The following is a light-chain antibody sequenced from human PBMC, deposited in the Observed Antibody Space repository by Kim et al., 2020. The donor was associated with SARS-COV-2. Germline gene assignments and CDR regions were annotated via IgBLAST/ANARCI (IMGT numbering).Light chain of an antibody. J-gene: IGKJ4*01. CDR2: LAS. CDR3: QQYDKWPLT. Sequence: SVAPGERATLHCRSSQSINTNLAWYRQKPGQAPRLLIYLASTRATGIPARVSGSGSGTDFTLTVSSLQSEDFAVYYCQQYDKWPLTFGGGTKVEI. V-gene: IGKV3-15*01. CDR1: QSINTN.